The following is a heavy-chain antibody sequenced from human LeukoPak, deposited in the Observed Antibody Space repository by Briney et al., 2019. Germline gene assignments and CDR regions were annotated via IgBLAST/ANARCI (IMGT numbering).Heavy chain of an antibody. CDR2: ISYDGSNK. D-gene: IGHD3-10*01. V-gene: IGHV3-30*18. J-gene: IGHJ2*01. Sequence: GRSLRLSCVVSGFTFRTYAMHWVRQAPGKGLEWVAVISYDGSNKYYADSVKGRFTISRDNSKNTLYLQMNSLRAEDTAVYYCAKDHRAKPGRVWYFDLWGRGTLVTVSS. CDR1: GFTFRTYA. CDR3: AKDHRAKPGRVWYFDL.